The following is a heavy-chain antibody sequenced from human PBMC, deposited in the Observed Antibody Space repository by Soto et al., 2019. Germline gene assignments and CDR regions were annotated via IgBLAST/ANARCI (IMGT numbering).Heavy chain of an antibody. D-gene: IGHD3-9*01. V-gene: IGHV3-23*01. CDR2: ISGSGGST. J-gene: IGHJ4*02. CDR3: AKEKALRYFDWSEGFDY. CDR1: GFTFSSYA. Sequence: EVQLLESGGGLVQPGGSLRLSCAASGFTFSSYAMSWVRQAPGKGLEWVSAISGSGGSTYYADSVKGRFTISRDNSKNTLYLQMNSLRAEDTAVYYCAKEKALRYFDWSEGFDYWGQGTLVTVSS.